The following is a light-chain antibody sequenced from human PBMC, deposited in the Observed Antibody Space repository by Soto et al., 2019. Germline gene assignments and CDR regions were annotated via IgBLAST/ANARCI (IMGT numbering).Light chain of an antibody. J-gene: IGKJ5*01. CDR3: QQYGSSPLIT. Sequence: EIVLTQSPGTLSLSPGERATLSCRASQSISRSYLAWYQQKPGQAPSLLIYGASSRATGIPDRFSGSGSGTDFTLTISRLEPEDFAVYYCQQYGSSPLITFGQGTRLEIK. CDR2: GAS. CDR1: QSISRSY. V-gene: IGKV3-20*01.